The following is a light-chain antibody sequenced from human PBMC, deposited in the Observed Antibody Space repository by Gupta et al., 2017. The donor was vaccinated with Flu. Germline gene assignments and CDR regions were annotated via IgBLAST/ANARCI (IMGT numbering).Light chain of an antibody. CDR3: QQSYSTPWT. J-gene: IGKJ1*01. Sequence: DIQMTQSPSSLSASVGDRVTITCRASQSISSYLNWYQQKPGKAPKLLIYAASSLQSGVPSRFSGSGTGTDFTLTISSLQPEDFETYYWQQSYSTPWTFGQGTKVEIK. V-gene: IGKV1-39*01. CDR1: QSISSY. CDR2: AAS.